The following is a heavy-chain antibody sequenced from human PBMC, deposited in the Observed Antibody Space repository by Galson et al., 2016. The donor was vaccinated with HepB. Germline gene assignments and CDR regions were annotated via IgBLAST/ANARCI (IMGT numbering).Heavy chain of an antibody. Sequence: SLRLSCAASGFTFTNYAMDWVRQAPGKGLEWVSGISGSGINTYYADSVKGRFTISRDNSKNTLSLQRNSLGAEHTAIHHCATVSRACSGRICYASYGLDVWGQGTTVTVSS. D-gene: IGHD2-15*01. V-gene: IGHV3-23*01. J-gene: IGHJ6*02. CDR3: ATVSRACSGRICYASYGLDV. CDR1: GFTFTNYA. CDR2: ISGSGINT.